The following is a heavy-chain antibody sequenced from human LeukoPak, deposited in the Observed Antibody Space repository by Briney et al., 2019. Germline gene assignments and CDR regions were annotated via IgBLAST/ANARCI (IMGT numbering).Heavy chain of an antibody. V-gene: IGHV3-23*01. CDR1: GFTFSSYW. J-gene: IGHJ5*02. CDR2: ISVTGKES. CDR3: ADPPFDP. Sequence: GGSLRLSCAASGFTFSSYWMSWVRQTPGKGLEWVSTISVTGKESYYADSVKGRFSISRDNSKNTLYLQMNSLRVEDTALYYCADPPFDPWGQGTLVTVSS.